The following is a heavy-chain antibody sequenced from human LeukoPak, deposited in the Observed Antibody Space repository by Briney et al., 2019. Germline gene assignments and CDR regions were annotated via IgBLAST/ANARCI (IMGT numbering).Heavy chain of an antibody. CDR2: ISGSGGST. V-gene: IGHV3-23*01. CDR3: AKDPRIQLWDLFDY. J-gene: IGHJ4*02. Sequence: SGGSLRLSCAASGFTFSDYWMAWVRQAPGKGLEWVSAISGSGGSTYYADSVKGRFTISRDNSKNTLYLQMNSLRAEDTAVYYCAKDPRIQLWDLFDYWGQGTLVTVSS. D-gene: IGHD5-18*01. CDR1: GFTFSDYW.